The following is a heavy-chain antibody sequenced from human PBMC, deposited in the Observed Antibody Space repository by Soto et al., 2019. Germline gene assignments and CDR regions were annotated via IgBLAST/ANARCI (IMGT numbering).Heavy chain of an antibody. V-gene: IGHV3-23*01. J-gene: IGHJ4*02. CDR3: ARRTSGWYLDY. CDR2: ISGSDGST. CDR1: GFTFSSYA. Sequence: EVPLLESGGGLVQPGGSLRLSCAASGFTFSSYAMSWVRQAPGKGLEWVSVISGSDGSTYYADSVKGRFTISRDNSKNTLSLQRNSLRAEDTAVYYCARRTSGWYLDYWGQGTLVTVSS. D-gene: IGHD6-19*01.